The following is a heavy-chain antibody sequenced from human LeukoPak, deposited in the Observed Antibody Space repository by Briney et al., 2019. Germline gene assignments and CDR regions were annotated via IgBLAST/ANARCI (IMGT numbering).Heavy chain of an antibody. CDR2: ISYDGSNK. J-gene: IGHJ4*02. CDR1: GFTFSSYG. CDR3: AKDQEGMGDWAQAPDY. D-gene: IGHD2-21*02. V-gene: IGHV3-30*18. Sequence: GGSLRLSCAASGFTFSSYGMHWVRQAPGKGLEWVAFISYDGSNKYYADSVKGRFTISRDNSKNTLYLQMNSLRAEDTAVYYCAKDQEGMGDWAQAPDYWGQGTLVTVSP.